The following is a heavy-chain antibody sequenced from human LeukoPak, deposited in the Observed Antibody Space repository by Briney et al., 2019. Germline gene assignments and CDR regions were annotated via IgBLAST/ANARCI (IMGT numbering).Heavy chain of an antibody. CDR1: RFTFSSYE. CDR3: AREDTGVAFDV. Sequence: GGSLRLSCAPSRFTFSSYEMNWVRQAPGKGLEWVSYISGSGIKHYADSVKGRFTISRDNAKNSLYLQMNSLRVEDTAVYYCAREDTGVAFDVCGQGTTVTV. J-gene: IGHJ3*01. CDR2: ISGSGIK. D-gene: IGHD2-8*01. V-gene: IGHV3-48*03.